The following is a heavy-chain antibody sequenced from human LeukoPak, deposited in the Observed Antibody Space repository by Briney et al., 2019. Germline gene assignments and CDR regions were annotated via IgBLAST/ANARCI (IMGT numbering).Heavy chain of an antibody. CDR2: IYYSGST. CDR3: ASTLMSSSWYGYTRFDY. CDR1: GGSISSSSYY. Sequence: SETLSLTCTVSGGSISSSSYYWGWIRQPPGKGLEWIGSIYYSGSTYYNPSLKSRVTISVDTSKNQFSLKLSSVTAADTAVYYCASTLMSSSWYGYTRFDYWGQGTLVTVSS. V-gene: IGHV4-39*01. J-gene: IGHJ4*02. D-gene: IGHD6-13*01.